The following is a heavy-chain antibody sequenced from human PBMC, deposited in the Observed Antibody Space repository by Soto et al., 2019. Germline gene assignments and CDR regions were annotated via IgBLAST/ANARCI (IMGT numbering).Heavy chain of an antibody. CDR1: GFTVSSNY. V-gene: IGHV3-53*04. D-gene: IGHD2-2*01. Sequence: PGGSLRLSCAASGFTVSSNYMSWVRQAPGKGLEWVSVIYSGGSTYYADSVKGRFTISRHNSKNTLYLQMNSLRAEDTAVYYCARDDIVVVPAANKTYYFDYWGQGTLVTVSS. CDR3: ARDDIVVVPAANKTYYFDY. J-gene: IGHJ4*02. CDR2: IYSGGST.